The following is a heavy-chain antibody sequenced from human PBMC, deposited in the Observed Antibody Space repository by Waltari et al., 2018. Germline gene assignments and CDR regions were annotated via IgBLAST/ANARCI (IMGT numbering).Heavy chain of an antibody. CDR2: GNPEDGEI. Sequence: QVQLEQSGAEVKKPGASMKVSCKVSGYALSELSMHWVRQAPGEGLEWMGGGNPEDGEIIYAQKFRGRVTMTEDTATETVYMDLSSLRSEDTAVYYCATSNSGGRRGFDYWGQGTLVTVSS. V-gene: IGHV1-24*01. CDR1: GYALSELS. D-gene: IGHD2-15*01. J-gene: IGHJ4*02. CDR3: ATSNSGGRRGFDY.